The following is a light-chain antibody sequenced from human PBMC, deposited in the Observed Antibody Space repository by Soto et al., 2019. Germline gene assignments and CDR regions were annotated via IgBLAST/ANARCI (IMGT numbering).Light chain of an antibody. CDR2: GTS. V-gene: IGLV1-40*01. Sequence: QSVLTQPPSVSGAPGQRVTISCTGSSSNIGAGYDVHWYQQLPGTAPKLLIYGTSNRPSGVPDRFSGSNSGTAASLAITGRQAEDEADYYCQSYDSSRRRVFGGGTKLTVL. J-gene: IGLJ2*01. CDR1: SSNIGAGYD. CDR3: QSYDSSRRRV.